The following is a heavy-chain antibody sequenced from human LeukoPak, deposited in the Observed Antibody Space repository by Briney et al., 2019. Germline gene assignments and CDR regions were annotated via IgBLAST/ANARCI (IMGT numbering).Heavy chain of an antibody. J-gene: IGHJ6*02. CDR1: GFTFSSYW. CDR3: ARDLTRIDPDYGMDV. V-gene: IGHV3-74*01. CDR2: IKTDGSSV. D-gene: IGHD2-15*01. Sequence: GGSLILSCAGYGFTFSSYWMHWVRHAPGKGLVWVSRIKTDGSSVSYADSVKGRFTISRDNAKNTLYLHMNSLRAEDTAVYYCARDLTRIDPDYGMDVWGQGTTVTVSS.